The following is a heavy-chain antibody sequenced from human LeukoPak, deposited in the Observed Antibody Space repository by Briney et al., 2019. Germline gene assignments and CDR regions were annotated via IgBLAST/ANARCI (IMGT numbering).Heavy chain of an antibody. CDR1: GFTFSTYW. V-gene: IGHV3-74*01. Sequence: GGSLRLSCAASGFTFSTYWMHWVRQAPGKGLVWVSRINTDGSTTDYADSVKGRFTMSRDNAKNTLYLQMSSLRAEDTALYYCARGPVGAAGDFDYWGQGTLVTVAS. D-gene: IGHD1-26*01. J-gene: IGHJ4*02. CDR2: INTDGSTT. CDR3: ARGPVGAAGDFDY.